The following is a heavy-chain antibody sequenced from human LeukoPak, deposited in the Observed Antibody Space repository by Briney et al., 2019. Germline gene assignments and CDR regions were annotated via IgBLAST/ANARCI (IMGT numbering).Heavy chain of an antibody. CDR1: GFTFSSYS. V-gene: IGHV3-48*02. CDR2: ISSTTSTI. CDR3: TRVGRQQTQDNWFDT. D-gene: IGHD6-13*01. J-gene: IGHJ5*02. Sequence: GGSLRLSCAASGFTFSSYSMNWVRQAPGKGAEWVSYISSTTSTIHYADSVKGRFTISRDNAKDSLYLQMNSLRDEDTALYYCTRVGRQQTQDNWFDTWGQGTLVTVSS.